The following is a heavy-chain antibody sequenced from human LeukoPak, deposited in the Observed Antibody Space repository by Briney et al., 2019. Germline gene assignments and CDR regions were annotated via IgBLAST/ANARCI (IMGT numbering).Heavy chain of an antibody. Sequence: SETLSLTCTVSGGSVSSGSYYWSWIRQPPGKGLEWIGYIYYSGSTNYNPSLKSRVTISVDTSKNQFSLKLSSVTAADTAVYYCARGDVDTAMPSYWGQGTLVTVSS. CDR3: ARGDVDTAMPSY. V-gene: IGHV4-61*01. D-gene: IGHD5-18*01. CDR1: GGSVSSGSYY. J-gene: IGHJ4*02. CDR2: IYYSGST.